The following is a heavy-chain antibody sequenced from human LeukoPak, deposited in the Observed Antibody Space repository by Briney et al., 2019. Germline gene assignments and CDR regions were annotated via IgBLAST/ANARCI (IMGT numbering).Heavy chain of an antibody. CDR2: ISSSGSTI. Sequence: PGGSLRLSCAASGFTFSDYYMSWIRQAPGKGLEGVSYISSSGSTIYYADSVKGRFTISRDNAKNSLYLQMNSLRAEDTAVYYCARAKKQQLVWFDYWGQGTLVTVSS. CDR3: ARAKKQQLVWFDY. CDR1: GFTFSDYY. D-gene: IGHD6-13*01. J-gene: IGHJ4*02. V-gene: IGHV3-11*01.